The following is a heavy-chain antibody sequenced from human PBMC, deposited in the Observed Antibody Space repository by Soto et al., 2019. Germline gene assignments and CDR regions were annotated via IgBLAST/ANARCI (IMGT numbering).Heavy chain of an antibody. Sequence: PGGSLRLSCAASGFIFSDYAMSWVRQAPGKGLECVSTITGSGGDASYAASVEGRFTVSRDNSRNTLYLLMNSLRAEDTAIYYCARTYSGSYWGLFDYWGQGTLVTVSS. D-gene: IGHD1-26*01. V-gene: IGHV3-23*01. CDR3: ARTYSGSYWGLFDY. CDR2: ITGSGGDA. J-gene: IGHJ4*02. CDR1: GFIFSDYA.